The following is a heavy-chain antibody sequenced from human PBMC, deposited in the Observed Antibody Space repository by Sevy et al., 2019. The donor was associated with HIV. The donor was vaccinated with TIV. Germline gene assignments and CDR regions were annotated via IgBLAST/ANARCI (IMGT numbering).Heavy chain of an antibody. CDR2: ISAYNGNT. D-gene: IGHD3-10*01. V-gene: IGHV1-18*04. Sequence: ASVKVSCKASGYTFTSYGISWVRQAPGQGLEWMGWISAYNGNTNYAQKLQGRVTMTTDTSTSTANIELRSLRSDDTAVYYCASDGNTMVRGVPTYYYYYNMDVWGKGTTVTVSS. CDR3: ASDGNTMVRGVPTYYYYYNMDV. CDR1: GYTFTSYG. J-gene: IGHJ6*03.